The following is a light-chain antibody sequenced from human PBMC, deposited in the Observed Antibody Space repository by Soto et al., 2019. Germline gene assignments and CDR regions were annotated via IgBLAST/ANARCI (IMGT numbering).Light chain of an antibody. Sequence: VMTQAPATLSVSPAERATLSCRVSQSVSSNYLAWYQQKPGQAPRLLIYGASSRATGIPDRFSGSGSGTDFTLTISRLEPEDFAVYYCQQYGSSPFTFGPGTKVDIK. J-gene: IGKJ3*01. CDR1: QSVSSNY. V-gene: IGKV3-20*01. CDR2: GAS. CDR3: QQYGSSPFT.